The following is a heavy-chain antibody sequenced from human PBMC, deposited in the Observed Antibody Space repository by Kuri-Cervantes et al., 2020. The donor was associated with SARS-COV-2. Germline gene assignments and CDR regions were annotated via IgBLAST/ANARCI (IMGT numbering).Heavy chain of an antibody. Sequence: AGSLRLSCAASGFTVSSNYMSWVRQAPGKGLEWVSVIYSGGSTYYADSVKGRFTISRDNSKNTLYLQMSSLRAEDTAVYYCAREGNYGYYYYGMDVWGQGTTVTVSS. V-gene: IGHV3-53*01. CDR2: IYSGGST. D-gene: IGHD4-11*01. CDR3: AREGNYGYYYYGMDV. CDR1: GFTVSSNY. J-gene: IGHJ6*02.